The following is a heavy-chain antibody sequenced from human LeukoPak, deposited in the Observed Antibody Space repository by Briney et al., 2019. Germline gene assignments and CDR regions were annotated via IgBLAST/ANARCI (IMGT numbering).Heavy chain of an antibody. D-gene: IGHD3-22*01. Sequence: GASVTVSCKASGGTFSSYAISWVRQAPGQGLEWMGRIIPILGIANYAQKFQGRVTITADKSTSTAYMELSSLRSEDTAVYYCVSRYDSSGYWSLGSDYWGQGTLVTVSS. CDR1: GGTFSSYA. V-gene: IGHV1-69*04. J-gene: IGHJ4*02. CDR2: IIPILGIA. CDR3: VSRYDSSGYWSLGSDY.